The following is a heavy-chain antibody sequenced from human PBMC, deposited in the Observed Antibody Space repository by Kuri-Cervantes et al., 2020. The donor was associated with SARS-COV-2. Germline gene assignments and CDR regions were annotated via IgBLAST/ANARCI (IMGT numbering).Heavy chain of an antibody. CDR2: ISYDGSNK. CDR3: ARDVGGVMGV. J-gene: IGHJ6*02. Sequence: LSLTCAASGFTFSSYAMHWVRQAPGKGLEWVALISYDGSNKYYADSVKGRFTISRDNSKNTLYLQMNSLRAEDTAVYYCARDVGGVMGVWGQGTTVTVSS. V-gene: IGHV3-30-3*01. CDR1: GFTFSSYA. D-gene: IGHD4-23*01.